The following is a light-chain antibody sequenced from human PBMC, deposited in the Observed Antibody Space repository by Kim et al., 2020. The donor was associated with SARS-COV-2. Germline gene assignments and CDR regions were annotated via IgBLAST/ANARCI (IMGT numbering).Light chain of an antibody. Sequence: VSPGERATLSGRASQSITRNLAWYQQKPGQAPRLLIYGAYTRATGIPARFSGSGSGTEFTLTISSLQSEDFALYSCQQYNSWPLTFGGGTKVDIK. CDR1: QSITRN. CDR3: QQYNSWPLT. V-gene: IGKV3-15*01. CDR2: GAY. J-gene: IGKJ4*01.